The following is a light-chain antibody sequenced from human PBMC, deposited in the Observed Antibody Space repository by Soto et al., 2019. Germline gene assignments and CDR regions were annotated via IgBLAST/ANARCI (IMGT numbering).Light chain of an antibody. V-gene: IGKV3-20*01. CDR3: QQYGSSGT. CDR2: GAS. Sequence: IVLTQSPATLSLSPGERATLSCRASQSVRSSYLAWYQQKPGQAPRLLIYGASTRATGIPDRFSGSGSGTDFTLTIRRLAPEDFAVYYCQQYGSSGTFGQGTKVDIK. CDR1: QSVRSSY. J-gene: IGKJ1*01.